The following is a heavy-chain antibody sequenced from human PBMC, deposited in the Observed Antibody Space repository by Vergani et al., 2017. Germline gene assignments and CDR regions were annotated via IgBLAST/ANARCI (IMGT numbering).Heavy chain of an antibody. CDR1: GFTFSSYW. CDR2: ISSSSSYI. Sequence: EVQLVESGGGLVQPGGSLRLSCAASGFTFSSYWMHWVRQAPGKGLVWVSSISSSSSYIYYADSVKGRFTISRDNAKNSLYLQMNSLRAEDTAVYYCARDGLRWYPYGMDVWGQGTTVTVSS. J-gene: IGHJ6*02. CDR3: ARDGLRWYPYGMDV. D-gene: IGHD4-23*01. V-gene: IGHV3-21*01.